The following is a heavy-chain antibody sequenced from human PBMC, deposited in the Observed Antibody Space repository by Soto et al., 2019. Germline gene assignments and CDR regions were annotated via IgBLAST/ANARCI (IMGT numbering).Heavy chain of an antibody. Sequence: LKISCKGSGYSFAGYWITWVRQKPGKGLEWMGRIDPSDSQTYYSPSFRGHVTIPVTKSITTVFLQWSSLRASDTAMYYCARQIYDSDTGPNFQYYFDSWGQGTPVTVSS. D-gene: IGHD3-22*01. J-gene: IGHJ4*02. CDR3: ARQIYDSDTGPNFQYYFDS. V-gene: IGHV5-10-1*01. CDR1: GYSFAGYW. CDR2: IDPSDSQT.